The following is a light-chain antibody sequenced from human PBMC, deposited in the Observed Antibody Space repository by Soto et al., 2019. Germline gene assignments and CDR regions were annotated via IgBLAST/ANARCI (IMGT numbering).Light chain of an antibody. CDR1: QSVSSY. J-gene: IGKJ1*01. CDR3: QQYGTSPRT. Sequence: EFVLTQSPGTLSLSPGERATLSCRASQSVSSYLAWYQQKPGQAPRLLIYDASNRATGIPARFSGSGSGTDFTLTISRLDPEEFAVYYCQQYGTSPRTFGQGTKVDIK. V-gene: IGKV3-20*01. CDR2: DAS.